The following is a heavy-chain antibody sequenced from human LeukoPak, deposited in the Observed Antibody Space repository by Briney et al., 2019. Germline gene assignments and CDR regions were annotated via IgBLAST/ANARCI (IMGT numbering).Heavy chain of an antibody. Sequence: ASAKVSCKASGYTFTSYGISWVRQAPGQGLEWMGWISAYNGNTNYAQKLQGRVTMTTDTSTSTAYMELRSLRSDDTAVYYCAREVGLGIAVAGTVAFDYWGQGTLVTVSS. CDR1: GYTFTSYG. V-gene: IGHV1-18*01. CDR3: AREVGLGIAVAGTVAFDY. CDR2: ISAYNGNT. J-gene: IGHJ4*02. D-gene: IGHD6-19*01.